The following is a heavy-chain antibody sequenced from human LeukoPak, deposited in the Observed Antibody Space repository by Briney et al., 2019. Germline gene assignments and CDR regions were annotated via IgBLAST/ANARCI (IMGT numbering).Heavy chain of an antibody. V-gene: IGHV3-30*03. Sequence: GGSLRLSCAASGFTFSSYGMDWVRQAPGKGLEWVAVISDDGSNKYYADSVEGRFTISRDNSKDTLYLQMNSLRTEDTAVYYCARCESAYDPPDFWGQGTLVTVSS. CDR2: ISDDGSNK. CDR1: GFTFSSYG. CDR3: ARCESAYDPPDF. D-gene: IGHD3-3*01. J-gene: IGHJ4*02.